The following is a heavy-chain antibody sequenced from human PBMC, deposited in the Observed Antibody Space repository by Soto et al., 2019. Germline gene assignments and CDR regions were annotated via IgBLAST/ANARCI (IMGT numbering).Heavy chain of an antibody. CDR3: ARDRQSTPWYAADY. J-gene: IGHJ4*02. D-gene: IGHD6-13*01. Sequence: GGSLRLSCEGSGFTFISYSMNWVRQAPGKGLEWVSSISGSGGYIYYADSVKGRFTISRDNAKNSLYLQMTSLRDEDTALYYCARDRQSTPWYAADYWGQGSLVTVSS. CDR1: GFTFISYS. CDR2: ISGSGGYI. V-gene: IGHV3-21*01.